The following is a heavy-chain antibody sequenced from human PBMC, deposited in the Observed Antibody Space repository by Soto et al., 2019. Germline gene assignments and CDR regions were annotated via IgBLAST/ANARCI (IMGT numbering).Heavy chain of an antibody. CDR3: ARGGDSSGSWPRY. J-gene: IGHJ4*02. D-gene: IGHD3-22*01. CDR1: GFTFSSYS. V-gene: IGHV3-21*01. Sequence: EVQLVESGGGLVQPGGSLRLSCVASGFTFSSYSMNWVRQAPGKGLEWVSSVSSSSSYIYYADSLKGRFTISRDNAKNSLYLQMNSLRVEDTAVYYCARGGDSSGSWPRYWGQGTLVTVSS. CDR2: VSSSSSYI.